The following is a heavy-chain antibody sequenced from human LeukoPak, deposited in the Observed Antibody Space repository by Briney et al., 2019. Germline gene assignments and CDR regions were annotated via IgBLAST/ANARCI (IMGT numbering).Heavy chain of an antibody. Sequence: GTSVKVSCEASGFTFTSSAVQWVRQARGQRLEWIGWIVVGSGNTNYAQKFQERVTITRDMSTSTAYMELSSLRSEDTAVYYCAADWKGYGDYGPPELWGQGTLVTVSS. CDR3: AADWKGYGDYGPPEL. CDR2: IVVGSGNT. J-gene: IGHJ4*02. CDR1: GFTFTSSA. V-gene: IGHV1-58*01. D-gene: IGHD4-17*01.